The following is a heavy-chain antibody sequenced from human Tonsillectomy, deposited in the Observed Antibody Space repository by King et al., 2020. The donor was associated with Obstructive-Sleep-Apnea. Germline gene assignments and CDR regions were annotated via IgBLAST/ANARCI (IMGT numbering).Heavy chain of an antibody. CDR3: ARVGVREGTKGWTGFDS. CDR1: GFKFTDHW. V-gene: IGHV3-7*03. Sequence: VQLVESGGALVQPGGSLRLSCSTSGFKFTDHWMSWVRQAPGKGLEWVAHLREDASDKYYVESVKGRFTISRDNLRNSLHLQMKSLRVEDTALYYCARVGVREGTKGWTGFDSWGQGTLVTVSS. D-gene: IGHD3-16*01. CDR2: LREDASDK. J-gene: IGHJ4*02.